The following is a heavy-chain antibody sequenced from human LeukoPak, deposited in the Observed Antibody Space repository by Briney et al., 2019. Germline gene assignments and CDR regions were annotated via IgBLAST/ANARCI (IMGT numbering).Heavy chain of an antibody. V-gene: IGHV4-30-2*01. CDR3: ASDLGYCSSTSCRYFDP. Sequence: SETLSLTCTVSGGSISSGGYYWSWIRQPPGKGLGWIGYISHSGSTYYNPSLSSRVTISVDRSKNQFSLKLSSVTAADTAVYYCASDLGYCSSTSCRYFDPWGQGTLVTVSS. D-gene: IGHD2-2*01. CDR2: ISHSGST. CDR1: GGSISSGGYY. J-gene: IGHJ5*02.